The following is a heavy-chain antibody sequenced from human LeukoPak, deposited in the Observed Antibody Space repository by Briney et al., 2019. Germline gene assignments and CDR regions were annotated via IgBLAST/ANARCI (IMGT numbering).Heavy chain of an antibody. Sequence: GGSLRLSCAASGFTVSSNYMSWVRQAPGKGLEWVSVIYSGGSTYYADSVKGRFTISRDNSKNTLYLQMNSLRAEDTAVYYCAKGSLRYDSSGYQIIDYWGQGTLVTVSS. CDR1: GFTVSSNY. D-gene: IGHD3-22*01. V-gene: IGHV3-53*01. J-gene: IGHJ4*02. CDR3: AKGSLRYDSSGYQIIDY. CDR2: IYSGGST.